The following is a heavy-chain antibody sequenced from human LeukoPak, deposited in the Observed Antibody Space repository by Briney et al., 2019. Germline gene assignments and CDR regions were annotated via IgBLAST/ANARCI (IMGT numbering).Heavy chain of an antibody. Sequence: GGSLRLSCAASGFTFSSYAMSWVRQAPGKGLEWVSAISDSGGRTYYAGSVKGRFTISRDNSKNTLYLQMESLRAEDTAVYYCTKHSTYCSGGSCQEDFDYWGQGTLVTVSS. D-gene: IGHD2-15*01. J-gene: IGHJ4*02. CDR1: GFTFSSYA. CDR3: TKHSTYCSGGSCQEDFDY. V-gene: IGHV3-23*01. CDR2: ISDSGGRT.